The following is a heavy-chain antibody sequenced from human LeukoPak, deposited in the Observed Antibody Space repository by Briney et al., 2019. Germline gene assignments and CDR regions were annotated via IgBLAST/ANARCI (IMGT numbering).Heavy chain of an antibody. Sequence: ASVKVSCKASGYTFTGYYMHWVRQAPGQGLEWMGWINPNSGGTNYAQKFQGGVTMTRDTSISTAYMELSRLRSDDTAVYYCARDGVLLWSLDVWGQGTTVTVSS. CDR2: INPNSGGT. D-gene: IGHD3-10*01. CDR3: ARDGVLLWSLDV. CDR1: GYTFTGYY. J-gene: IGHJ6*02. V-gene: IGHV1-2*02.